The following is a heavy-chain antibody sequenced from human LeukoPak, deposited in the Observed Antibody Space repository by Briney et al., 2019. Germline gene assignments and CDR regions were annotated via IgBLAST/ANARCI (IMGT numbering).Heavy chain of an antibody. Sequence: SETLSLTCTVSGGSFSSYYWSWIRQPPGKGLEWIGYIYTSGSTNYNPSLKSRVTISVDTSKNQFSLKLSSVTAADTAVYYCARHWGITIFGYLDYWGQGTLVTVSS. V-gene: IGHV4-4*09. CDR3: ARHWGITIFGYLDY. CDR1: GGSFSSYY. D-gene: IGHD3-3*01. J-gene: IGHJ4*02. CDR2: IYTSGST.